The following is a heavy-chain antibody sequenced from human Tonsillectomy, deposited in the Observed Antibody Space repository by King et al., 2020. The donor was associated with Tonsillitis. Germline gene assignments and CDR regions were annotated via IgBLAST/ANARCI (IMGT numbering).Heavy chain of an antibody. CDR1: GYTFTGYY. V-gene: IGHV1-2*02. D-gene: IGHD5-18*01. CDR2: INPNSGGT. CDR3: ARGGLDSYGYFHYGMDV. J-gene: IGHJ6*02. Sequence: VQLVESGAEVKKPGASVKVSCKASGYTFTGYYMHWVRQAPGQGLEWMGWINPNSGGTYYAQKFQGRVTMTRDTSISTAYMELSRLTSDDTAVYYCARGGLDSYGYFHYGMDVWGQGTTVTVSS.